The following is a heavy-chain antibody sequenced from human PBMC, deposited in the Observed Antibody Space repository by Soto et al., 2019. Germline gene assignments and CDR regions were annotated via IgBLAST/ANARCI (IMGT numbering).Heavy chain of an antibody. D-gene: IGHD2-15*01. J-gene: IGHJ1*01. V-gene: IGHV3-23*01. CDR1: GFTFSSYA. Sequence: GGSLRLSCAASGFTFSSYAMSWVRQAPGKGLEWVSAISGSGGSTYYADSVKGRFTISRDNSKNTLYLQMNSLRAEDTAVYYCAVGGCSGGSCYWEYFQHWGQGTLVTVSS. CDR3: AVGGCSGGSCYWEYFQH. CDR2: ISGSGGST.